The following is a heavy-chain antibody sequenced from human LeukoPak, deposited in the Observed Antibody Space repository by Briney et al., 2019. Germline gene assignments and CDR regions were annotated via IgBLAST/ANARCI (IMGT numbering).Heavy chain of an antibody. Sequence: SVKVSCKASGGTFSSYAISWVRQAPGQGLEWMGGIIPIFGTANYAQKFQGRVTITTDESTSIAYMELSSLRSEDTAVYCCASYGGDSSGYYYFDYWGQGTLVTVSS. D-gene: IGHD3-22*01. CDR1: GGTFSSYA. CDR2: IIPIFGTA. CDR3: ASYGGDSSGYYYFDY. V-gene: IGHV1-69*05. J-gene: IGHJ4*02.